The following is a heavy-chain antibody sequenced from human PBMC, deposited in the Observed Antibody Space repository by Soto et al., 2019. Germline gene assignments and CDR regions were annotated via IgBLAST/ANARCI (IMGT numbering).Heavy chain of an antibody. CDR2: IYYSGST. V-gene: IGHV4-59*01. D-gene: IGHD3-3*01. Sequence: SLTCTVSGGSISSYYWSWIRQPPGKGLEWIGYIYYSGSTNYNPSLKSRVTISVDTSKNQFSLKLSSVTAADTAVYYCARVGYDFWSGYFGYGMDVWGQGTTVTVSS. J-gene: IGHJ6*02. CDR1: GGSISSYY. CDR3: ARVGYDFWSGYFGYGMDV.